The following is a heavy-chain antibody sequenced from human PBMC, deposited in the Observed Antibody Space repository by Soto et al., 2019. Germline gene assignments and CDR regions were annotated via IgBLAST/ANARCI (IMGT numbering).Heavy chain of an antibody. V-gene: IGHV3-21*01. D-gene: IGHD6-13*01. CDR2: ISSSSSYI. CDR1: GFTFSSYS. CDR3: ARDESTAAPTSTQDYYYYYGMDV. J-gene: IGHJ6*02. Sequence: GGSLRLSCVASGFTFSSYSMNWVRQAPGKGLEWVSSISSSSSYIYYADSVKGRFTISRDNAKNSLYLQMNSLRAEDTAVYYCARDESTAAPTSTQDYYYYYGMDVWGQGTTVTVSS.